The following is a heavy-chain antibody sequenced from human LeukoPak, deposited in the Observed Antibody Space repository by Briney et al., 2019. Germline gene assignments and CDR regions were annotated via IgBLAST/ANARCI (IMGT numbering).Heavy chain of an antibody. D-gene: IGHD5-12*01. CDR1: GGSFSGYY. Sequence: PSETLSLTCAVYGGSFSGYYWSWIRQPPGKGLEWIGEINHSGSTNYNPSLKSRVTISVDTSKNQFSLKLSSVTAADTAVYYCARDLSGYGRIDYWGQGTLVTVSS. CDR2: INHSGST. CDR3: ARDLSGYGRIDY. J-gene: IGHJ4*02. V-gene: IGHV4-34*01.